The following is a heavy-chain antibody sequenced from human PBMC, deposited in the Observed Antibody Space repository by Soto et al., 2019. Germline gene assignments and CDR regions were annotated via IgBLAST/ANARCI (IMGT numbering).Heavy chain of an antibody. D-gene: IGHD3-16*02. CDR2: IRGSGGGT. J-gene: IGHJ4*02. CDR3: AKDTRLRLGELSFDALDK. CDR1: GFTFSSYG. V-gene: IGHV3-23*01. Sequence: GGSLRLSCAASGFTFSSYGMSWVRQAPGKGLEWVAGIRGSGGGTYYADSVKGRFTISRANSKNTLHLQVNSLRAEDTAKYYCAKDTRLRLGELSFDALDKWGQGTLVTVPT.